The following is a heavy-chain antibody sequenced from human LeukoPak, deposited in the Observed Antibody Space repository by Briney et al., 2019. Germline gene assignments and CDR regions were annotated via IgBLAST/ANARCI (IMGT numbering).Heavy chain of an antibody. CDR2: IYSSGST. Sequence: SQTLSLTCTVSGGSISSYYWSWIRQPAGKGLEWIGRIYSSGSTNYNPSLKSRVTMSVDTSKNQFSLKLSSVTAADTAVYYCARSYGSGSYPWFDPWGQGTLVTVSS. CDR1: GGSISSYY. J-gene: IGHJ5*02. D-gene: IGHD3-10*01. V-gene: IGHV4-4*07. CDR3: ARSYGSGSYPWFDP.